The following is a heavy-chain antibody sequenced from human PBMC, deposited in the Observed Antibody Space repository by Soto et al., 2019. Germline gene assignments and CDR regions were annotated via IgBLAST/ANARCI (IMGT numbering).Heavy chain of an antibody. D-gene: IGHD6-13*01. V-gene: IGHV1-24*01. CDR3: ATDRIAAAGTNYYYYYGMDV. CDR2: FDPEDGET. CDR1: GYTLTELS. Sequence: ASVKVSCKVSGYTLTELSMHWVRQAPGKGLEWMGGFDPEDGETIYAQKFQGRVTMTEDTSTDTAYMELSSLRSEDTAVYYCATDRIAAAGTNYYYYYGMDVWGQGTTVT. J-gene: IGHJ6*02.